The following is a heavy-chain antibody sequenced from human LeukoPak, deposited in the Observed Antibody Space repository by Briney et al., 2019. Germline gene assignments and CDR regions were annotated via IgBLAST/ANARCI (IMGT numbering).Heavy chain of an antibody. CDR3: SGGGSIEVTGY. CDR1: GFAFSSYW. J-gene: IGHJ4*02. Sequence: GGSLRLSCVASGFAFSSYWMNWVRQAPGEGLVWVSQINSDGSDTTYADSVKGRFTISRDNAKNTLYLQMNSLRAEDTAVYYCSGGGSIEVTGYWGQGTLVTVSS. D-gene: IGHD2-21*02. V-gene: IGHV3-74*01. CDR2: INSDGSDT.